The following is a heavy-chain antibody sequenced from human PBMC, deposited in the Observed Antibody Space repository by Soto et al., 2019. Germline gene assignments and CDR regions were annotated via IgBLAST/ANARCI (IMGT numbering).Heavy chain of an antibody. CDR3: ARLLVSYPGYFDY. Sequence: QLQLQESGPGLAKPSETLSLTCTVSGGSFSSSNYYWGWIRQPPGKGLEWIGSVYYSGNTNYNPSLKSRITISVDTSRNEFSLELTSVTAADTAVYYCARLLVSYPGYFDYWGQGTLVTVSS. D-gene: IGHD3-10*01. CDR2: VYYSGNT. J-gene: IGHJ4*02. V-gene: IGHV4-39*01. CDR1: GGSFSSSNYY.